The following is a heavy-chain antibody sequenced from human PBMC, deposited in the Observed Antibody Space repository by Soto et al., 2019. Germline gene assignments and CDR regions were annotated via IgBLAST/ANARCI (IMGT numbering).Heavy chain of an antibody. J-gene: IGHJ4*02. Sequence: SLKVSCKASGGTFSSYTISWVRQAPGQGLEWMGRIIPILGKANYAQKFQGRVTMTTNNSISTAYMELSSLRSEDTAVYYCARGTHVAAAGIDSETNWGQGTLVNVSS. D-gene: IGHD6-13*01. CDR3: ARGTHVAAAGIDSETN. CDR1: GGTFSSYT. V-gene: IGHV1-69*08. CDR2: IIPILGKA.